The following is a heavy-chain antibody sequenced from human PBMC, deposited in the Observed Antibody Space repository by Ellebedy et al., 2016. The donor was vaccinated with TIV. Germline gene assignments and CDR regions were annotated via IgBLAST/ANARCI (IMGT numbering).Heavy chain of an antibody. CDR2: ISGYNGNT. V-gene: IGHV1-18*04. Sequence: AASVKVSCKASGYTFTSYGISWVRQAPGQGLEWMGWISGYNGNTNYAQTLQGRVTMTTDTSTSTAYMELRSLRSDDTAVYYCARDRYIKRIAWFDPWGQGTLVTVSS. CDR1: GYTFTSYG. J-gene: IGHJ5*02. D-gene: IGHD2-2*02. CDR3: ARDRYIKRIAWFDP.